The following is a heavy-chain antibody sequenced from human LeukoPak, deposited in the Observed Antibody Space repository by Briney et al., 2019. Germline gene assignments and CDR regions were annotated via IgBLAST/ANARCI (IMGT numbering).Heavy chain of an antibody. J-gene: IGHJ4*02. Sequence: PGRSLRLSCAASGFTFSSYAMHWVRQAPGKGLEWVAVISYDGSNKYYADSVKGRFTISRDNSQNTLYLQMNSLRAEDTAVYYCARGGRESIPLIYFDYWGQGTLVTVSS. CDR2: ISYDGSNK. CDR3: ARGGRESIPLIYFDY. CDR1: GFTFSSYA. V-gene: IGHV3-30*04. D-gene: IGHD1-26*01.